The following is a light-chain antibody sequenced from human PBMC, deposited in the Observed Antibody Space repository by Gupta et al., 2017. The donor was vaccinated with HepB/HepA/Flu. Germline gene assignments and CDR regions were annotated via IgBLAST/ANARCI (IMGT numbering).Light chain of an antibody. J-gene: IGKJ4*01. CDR3: HQYNYSSLT. V-gene: IGKV1-5*03. CDR2: KAS. Sequence: DIQMTQSPSTLSASVGDRVTITCRASQSISNWLAWYQQKPGKAPKLLIYKASSLESGVPSRFSGSGSGTEFTLTISSLQPDDFATYYCHQYNYSSLTFGRGTKVEIK. CDR1: QSISNW.